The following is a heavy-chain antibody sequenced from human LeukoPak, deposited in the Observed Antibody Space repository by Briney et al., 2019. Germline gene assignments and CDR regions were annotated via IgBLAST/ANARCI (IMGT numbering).Heavy chain of an antibody. V-gene: IGHV3-48*01. CDR1: GFTFSSYG. D-gene: IGHD1-26*01. J-gene: IGHJ4*03. CDR3: AVIYLIVRSNSFDF. Sequence: GGSLRLSCTASGFTFSSYGMHWVRQAPGKGLEWVSYISSSSSTIYYADSVKGRSTISRDNAKNSLYLQMNSLRADDTAVYYCAVIYLIVRSNSFDFWGQGTLVTVSS. CDR2: ISSSSSTI.